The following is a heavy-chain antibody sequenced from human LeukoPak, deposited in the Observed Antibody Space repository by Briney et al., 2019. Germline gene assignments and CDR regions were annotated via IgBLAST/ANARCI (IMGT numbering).Heavy chain of an antibody. D-gene: IGHD3-10*01. CDR1: GFTFSSYS. CDR3: ARDGYYYGSGSENGNWFDP. J-gene: IGHJ5*02. V-gene: IGHV3-30*03. CDR2: ISYDGSNK. Sequence: AGGSLRLSCAASGFTFSSYSMNWVRQAPGKGLEWVAVISYDGSNKYYADSVKGRFTISRDNSKNTLYLQMNSLRAEDTAVYYCARDGYYYGSGSENGNWFDPWGQGTLVTVSS.